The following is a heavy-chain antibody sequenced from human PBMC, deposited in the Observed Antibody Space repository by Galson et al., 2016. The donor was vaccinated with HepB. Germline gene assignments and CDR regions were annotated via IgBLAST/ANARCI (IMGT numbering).Heavy chain of an antibody. Sequence: CAISGDSDSSNSAAWNWIRQSPSRGLEWLGRTYYRSKYYNDYAVSMKSRTTINPDTSKNQFSLQLNSVTPEDTAVYYCARMHLALDYWGQGTLVTVSS. CDR3: ARMHLALDY. CDR1: GDSDSSNSAA. J-gene: IGHJ4*02. CDR2: TYYRSKYYN. V-gene: IGHV6-1*01.